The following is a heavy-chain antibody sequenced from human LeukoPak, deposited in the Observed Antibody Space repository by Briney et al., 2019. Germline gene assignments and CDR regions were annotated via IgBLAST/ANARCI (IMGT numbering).Heavy chain of an antibody. CDR3: AKARGPVISVVIFDY. V-gene: IGHV3-23*01. J-gene: IGHJ4*02. CDR2: ISGSGTTT. D-gene: IGHD3-22*01. CDR1: GFTFSNYA. Sequence: GGSLRLSCSASGFTFSNYAMSWVRQAPGKGLEWVSTISGSGTTTDYADSVKGRFTISRDNSKNTLYLQMNSLRAEDTATYYCAKARGPVISVVIFDYWGQGTLVTVSS.